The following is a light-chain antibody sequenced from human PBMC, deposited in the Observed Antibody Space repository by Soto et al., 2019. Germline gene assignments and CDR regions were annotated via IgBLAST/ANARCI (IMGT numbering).Light chain of an antibody. CDR1: QSISSN. J-gene: IGKJ4*01. V-gene: IGKV3-15*01. CDR2: GAS. CDR3: QQYKNWPLT. Sequence: EIVMTQSPATLSVSPGGRATLSCRASQSISSNLAWYQQKPGQAPRLLIYGASTRATGFPARFSGSGSGTEFTLTISSLQSEDFAVYYGQQYKNWPLTFGGGTRVEIK.